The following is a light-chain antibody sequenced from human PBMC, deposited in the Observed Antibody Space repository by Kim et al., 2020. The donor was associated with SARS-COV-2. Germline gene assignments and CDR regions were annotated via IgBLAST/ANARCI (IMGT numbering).Light chain of an antibody. CDR2: YDD. CDR3: ATWDDSLNGWV. J-gene: IGLJ3*02. Sequence: QSVLTQPPSVSEAPRQRVTISCSGSSSNIGKNAVNWYQHIPGKAPKLLMYYDDLLPSGVSDRFSGSKSGTSASLAISGLQSEDEAEYYCATWDDSLNGWVFGVGTKVTVL. CDR1: SSNIGKNA. V-gene: IGLV1-36*01.